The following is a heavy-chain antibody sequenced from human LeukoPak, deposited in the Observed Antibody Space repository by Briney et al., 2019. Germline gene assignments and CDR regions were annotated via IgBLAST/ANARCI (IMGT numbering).Heavy chain of an antibody. D-gene: IGHD6-13*01. J-gene: IGHJ6*03. V-gene: IGHV1-69*05. Sequence: ASVKVSCKASGGTLSSYAISWVRQAPGQGLEWMGRIIPIFGTANYAQKFQGRVTITTDESTSTAYMELSSLRSEDTAVYYCATGYSSRRAPKYYYMDVWGKGTTVTVSS. CDR2: IIPIFGTA. CDR1: GGTLSSYA. CDR3: ATGYSSRRAPKYYYMDV.